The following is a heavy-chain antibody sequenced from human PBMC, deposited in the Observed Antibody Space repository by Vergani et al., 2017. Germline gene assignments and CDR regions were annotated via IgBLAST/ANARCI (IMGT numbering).Heavy chain of an antibody. Sequence: EVELVESGGGLFQPGGSLRLSCAAPVFTFNEYWMNWARQVPGKGLVWVSGMNGDGDTISYADSVNGRFTISRDNAKNTLFLQMNSLRAEDTAVYYCARARKFRFGVVWENWFDPWGQGTLVTVSS. CDR2: MNGDGDTI. D-gene: IGHD3-3*01. CDR3: ARARKFRFGVVWENWFDP. J-gene: IGHJ5*02. CDR1: VFTFNEYW. V-gene: IGHV3-74*01.